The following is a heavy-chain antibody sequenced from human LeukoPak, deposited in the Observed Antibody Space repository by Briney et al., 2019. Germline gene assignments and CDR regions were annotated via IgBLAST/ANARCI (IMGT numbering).Heavy chain of an antibody. D-gene: IGHD3/OR15-3a*01. CDR2: TSVNEGA. CDR3: ARVLAIFGLDTTDFYMDV. J-gene: IGHJ6*03. CDR1: GASVTAYL. V-gene: IGHV4-4*07. Sequence: SETLSLTCTVSGASVTAYLWSWIRQPAGQGLEWIGRTSVNEGATYNPSLMSRVTMSVDTSKNQFSLRLTSMTAADTAVYYCARVLAIFGLDTTDFYMDVRGKGTTVTVSS.